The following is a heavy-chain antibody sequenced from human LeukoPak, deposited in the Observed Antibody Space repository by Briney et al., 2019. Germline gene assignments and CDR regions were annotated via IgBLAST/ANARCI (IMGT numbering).Heavy chain of an antibody. CDR3: ARDPKYTIFGVVITYYYYYYMDV. J-gene: IGHJ6*03. CDR1: GYTFTSYY. CDR2: INPSGGST. D-gene: IGHD3-3*01. Sequence: GASVKVSCKASGYTFTSYYMHWVRQAPGQGLEWMGIINPSGGSTSYAQKFQGRVTMTRDTSTSTVYMELSSLRSEDTAVYYCARDPKYTIFGVVITYYYYYYMDVWGEGTTVTVSS. V-gene: IGHV1-46*01.